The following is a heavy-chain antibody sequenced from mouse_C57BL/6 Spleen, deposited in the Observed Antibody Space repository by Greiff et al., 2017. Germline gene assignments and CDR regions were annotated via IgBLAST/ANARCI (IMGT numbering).Heavy chain of an antibody. J-gene: IGHJ1*03. D-gene: IGHD2-3*01. CDR2: INPGSGGT. CDR3: ARDGLGYWYFDV. V-gene: IGHV1-54*01. CDR1: GYAFTNYL. Sequence: VKLQESGAELVRPGTSVKVSCKASGYAFTNYLIEWVKQRPGQGLEWIGVINPGSGGTNYNEKFKGKATLTADKSSSTAYMQLSSLTSEDSAVYFCARDGLGYWYFDVWGTGTTVTVSS.